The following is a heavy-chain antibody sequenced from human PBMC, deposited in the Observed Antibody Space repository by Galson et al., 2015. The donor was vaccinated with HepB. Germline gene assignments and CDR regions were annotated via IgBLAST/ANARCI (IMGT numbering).Heavy chain of an antibody. D-gene: IGHD2-15*01. CDR3: AKGRDKHDAFDI. CDR2: ISGSGGST. V-gene: IGHV3-23*01. CDR1: GFTFSSYA. Sequence: SLRLSCAASGFTFSSYAMSWVRQAPGKGLEWVSAISGSGGSTYYADSVKGRFTISRDNSKNTLYLQMNSLRAEDTAVYYCAKGRDKHDAFDIWGQGTMVTVSS. J-gene: IGHJ3*02.